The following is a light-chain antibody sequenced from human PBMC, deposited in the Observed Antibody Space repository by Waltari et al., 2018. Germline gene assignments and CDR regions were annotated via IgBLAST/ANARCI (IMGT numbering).Light chain of an antibody. CDR1: QSLLHNNGFNY. V-gene: IGKV2-28*01. CDR3: MQALQTWT. CDR2: LGS. J-gene: IGKJ1*01. Sequence: DIVMTQSPLSLSVTPGEPASISCRSSQSLLHNNGFNYLDWYLQKPGQSPQLLIYLGSHRASGVPVRFSGSGSGTDFTLRITRVEAEDVGVYYCMQALQTWTFGQGTKVEIK.